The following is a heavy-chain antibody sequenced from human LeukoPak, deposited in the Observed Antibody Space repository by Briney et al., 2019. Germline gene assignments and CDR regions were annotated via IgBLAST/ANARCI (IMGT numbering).Heavy chain of an antibody. CDR1: GFTFSRYG. J-gene: IGHJ4*02. CDR3: ASYYGSGSYYGEALDY. Sequence: GGSLRLSCAASGFTFSRYGMNWVRQAPGKGLEWVALISYDGSNKYYADSVKGRFTISRDDSKNTLYLQMNSLRAEDTAVYYCASYYGSGSYYGEALDYWGQGTLVTVSS. V-gene: IGHV3-30*03. D-gene: IGHD3-10*01. CDR2: ISYDGSNK.